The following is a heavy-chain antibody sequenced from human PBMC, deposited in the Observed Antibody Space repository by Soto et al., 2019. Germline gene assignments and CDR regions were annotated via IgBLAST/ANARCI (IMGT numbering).Heavy chain of an antibody. Sequence: EVQLLESGGGLVQPGGSLRLSCAASGFTFSSYAMSWVRQAAGKGLEWVSAISGSGGSTYYADSVKGRFTISRDNSKNTLYLQMYSLRAEDTAVYYCAKDCSSSSCWFDPWGQGTLVTVSS. D-gene: IGHD6-6*01. V-gene: IGHV3-23*01. CDR3: AKDCSSSSCWFDP. CDR2: ISGSGGST. CDR1: GFTFSSYA. J-gene: IGHJ5*02.